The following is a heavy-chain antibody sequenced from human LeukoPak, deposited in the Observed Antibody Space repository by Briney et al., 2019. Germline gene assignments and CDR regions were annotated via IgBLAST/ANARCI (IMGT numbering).Heavy chain of an antibody. D-gene: IGHD6-13*01. CDR1: GGSISSYY. Sequence: NPSETLSLTCIVSGGSISSYYWSWIRQSAGKGLEWIGRIYATGSTNFNPSLKSRVTTSVDTSKNQFSLKLSSVTAADTAVYYCARAGSIPAAGYNYYMDVWGKGTTVTISS. V-gene: IGHV4-4*07. CDR2: IYATGST. CDR3: ARAGSIPAAGYNYYMDV. J-gene: IGHJ6*03.